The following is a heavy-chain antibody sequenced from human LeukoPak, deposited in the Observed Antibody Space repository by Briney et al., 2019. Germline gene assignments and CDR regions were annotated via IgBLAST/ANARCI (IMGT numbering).Heavy chain of an antibody. Sequence: ASVKVSCKASGYTFTSYGINWVRQAPGQGLEWMGWMNPNSGNTRYAQKVQGRITMTRDTSISTAYMELSSLRSEDTAVYYCARGPTLVRGVIMPDSVGGMDVWGQGTTVTVSS. CDR3: ARGPTLVRGVIMPDSVGGMDV. CDR2: MNPNSGNT. V-gene: IGHV1-8*02. CDR1: GYTFTSYG. J-gene: IGHJ6*02. D-gene: IGHD3-10*01.